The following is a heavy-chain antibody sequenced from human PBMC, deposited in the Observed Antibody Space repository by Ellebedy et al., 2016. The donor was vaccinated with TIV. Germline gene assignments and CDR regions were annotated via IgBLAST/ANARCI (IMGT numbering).Heavy chain of an antibody. J-gene: IGHJ4*02. CDR2: ISHDGDNT. CDR1: GFTFSDYA. V-gene: IGHV3-64D*06. Sequence: GESLKISCSASGFTFSDYAMQWVRQAPGKGLEYVSAISHDGDNTYYADSVKGRFTISRDNSKNTLYLQMSSLRADDTAMYFCVKDRFYYGTSGPDYWGQGTLVTVSS. D-gene: IGHD3-22*01. CDR3: VKDRFYYGTSGPDY.